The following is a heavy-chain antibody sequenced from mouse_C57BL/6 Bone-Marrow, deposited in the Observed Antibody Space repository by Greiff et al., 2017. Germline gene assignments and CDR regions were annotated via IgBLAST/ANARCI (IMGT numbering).Heavy chain of an antibody. CDR1: GYAFSSSW. Sequence: QVTLKVSGPELVKPGASVKISCKASGYAFSSSWMNWVKQRPGKGLEWIGRIYPGDGDTNYNGKFKGKATLTADKSSSTAYMQLSSLTSEDSAVYFCAISPGSSPYYYAMDYWGQGTSVTVSS. J-gene: IGHJ4*01. D-gene: IGHD1-1*01. CDR2: IYPGDGDT. V-gene: IGHV1-82*01. CDR3: AISPGSSPYYYAMDY.